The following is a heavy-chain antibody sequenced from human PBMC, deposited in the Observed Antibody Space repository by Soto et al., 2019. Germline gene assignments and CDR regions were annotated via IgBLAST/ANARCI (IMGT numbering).Heavy chain of an antibody. J-gene: IGHJ4*02. Sequence: GGSLRLSCAASGFIFSSYAMSWVRQAPGKGLEWVSGISNSGGSTYYADSVKGRFTISRDNSKNTRYLQMNSLRVEDTAVYYCAKWSLDSSGYWGSDYWGQGTLVTVSS. V-gene: IGHV3-23*01. CDR3: AKWSLDSSGYWGSDY. D-gene: IGHD3-22*01. CDR1: GFIFSSYA. CDR2: ISNSGGST.